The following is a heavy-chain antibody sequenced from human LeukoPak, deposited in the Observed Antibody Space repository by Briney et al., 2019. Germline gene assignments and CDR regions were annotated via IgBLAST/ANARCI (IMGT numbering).Heavy chain of an antibody. CDR3: AKCSTSAYTTGWCNWIDP. Sequence: GGSLRLSCAASGYTFSSYWMNWVRQAPGKGLVWVSRIASDGSSTTYADSVKGRFSISRDNAKNTLYLQMNSLRADDTAVYYCAKCSTSAYTTGWCNWIDPWGQGTLVTVSS. J-gene: IGHJ5*02. CDR1: GYTFSSYW. D-gene: IGHD6-19*01. V-gene: IGHV3-74*01. CDR2: IASDGSST.